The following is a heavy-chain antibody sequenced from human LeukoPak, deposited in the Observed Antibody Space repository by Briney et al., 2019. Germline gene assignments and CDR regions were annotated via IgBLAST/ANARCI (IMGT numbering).Heavy chain of an antibody. CDR1: GYTLTELS. D-gene: IGHD3-10*01. J-gene: IGHJ4*02. V-gene: IGHV1-24*01. Sequence: GASVKVSCKVSGYTLTELSMHWVRQAPGKGLEWMGGFDPEDGETIYAQKFQGRVTITRNTSMSTVYMELSSLRSEDTAVYYCARGRKSGWFGDLFDYWGQGTLVTVSS. CDR3: ARGRKSGWFGDLFDY. CDR2: FDPEDGET.